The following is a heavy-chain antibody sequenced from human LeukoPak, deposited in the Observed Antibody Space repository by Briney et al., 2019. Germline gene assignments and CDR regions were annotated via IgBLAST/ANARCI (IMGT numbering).Heavy chain of an antibody. CDR3: ARDWYDY. D-gene: IGHD6-13*01. J-gene: IGHJ4*02. CDR2: IGGSGSYT. V-gene: IGHV3-23*01. CDR1: VLTFTPYP. Sequence: GGSLSLSCAAPVLTFTPYPLTWVGQAPGKGLEWVSVIGGSGSYTYYADSVKGRFTISRDNSKDTLYLQMNSLRPEDTAVYYCARDWYDYWGQGTLVTVSS.